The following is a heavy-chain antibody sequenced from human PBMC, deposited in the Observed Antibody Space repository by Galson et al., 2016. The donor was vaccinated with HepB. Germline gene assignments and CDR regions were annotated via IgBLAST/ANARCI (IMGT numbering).Heavy chain of an antibody. CDR1: GFTFKNFA. J-gene: IGHJ4*02. CDR3: VRAREGDFDL. Sequence: SLRLSCAASGFTFKNFAIHWVRQAPGKGLEWVSIISYDGVHTDYAQSVKGRFTISRDNSKSTVYLQMNSLTLEDTATYFCVRAREGDFDLWGQGTLVTVSS. V-gene: IGHV3-30-3*01. CDR2: ISYDGVHT. D-gene: IGHD3-16*01.